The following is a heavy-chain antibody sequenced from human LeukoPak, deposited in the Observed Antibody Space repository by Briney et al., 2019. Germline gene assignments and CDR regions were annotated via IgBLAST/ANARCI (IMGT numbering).Heavy chain of an antibody. Sequence: SETLSLTCTVSGGSISSGGYSWSWIRQPPGKGLEWIGYIYHSGSTYYNPSLKSRVTISVDRSKNQFSLKLSSVTAADTAVYYCARDFLVRGYDYYYYGMDVWGQGTTVTVSS. D-gene: IGHD5-12*01. J-gene: IGHJ6*02. CDR3: ARDFLVRGYDYYYYGMDV. CDR1: GGSISSGGYS. V-gene: IGHV4-30-2*01. CDR2: IYHSGST.